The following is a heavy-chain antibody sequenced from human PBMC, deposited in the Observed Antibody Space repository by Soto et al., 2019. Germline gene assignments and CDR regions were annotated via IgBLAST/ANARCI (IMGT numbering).Heavy chain of an antibody. CDR1: GYTFTSYG. CDR2: INTYNGNT. J-gene: IGHJ4*02. CDR3: ARDWFGIDY. Sequence: QVQLVQSEAEVKKPGASVKVTCKASGYTFTSYGISWVRQAPGQGLEWMGWINTYNGNTNYTQKLQGRVTMTTDPSTNTAYMELRSLRSDDTAVYYCARDWFGIDYWGQGTLVTVSS. D-gene: IGHD3-16*01. V-gene: IGHV1-18*01.